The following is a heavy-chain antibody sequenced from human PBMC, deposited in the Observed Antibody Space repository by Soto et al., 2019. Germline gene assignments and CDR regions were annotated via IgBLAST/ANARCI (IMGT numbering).Heavy chain of an antibody. D-gene: IGHD6-13*01. J-gene: IGHJ6*02. CDR3: ARHGAYSTSVYYYYGMDV. Sequence: SETLSLTCTVSGGFINNSAYYWGWIRQPPGKGLDWIASGYYGGRTYYNPSLKSRVTFSLDTSKSRFSLELSSVTAADTAVYYCARHGAYSTSVYYYYGMDVWGQGTTVTVS. V-gene: IGHV4-39*01. CDR2: GYYGGRT. CDR1: GGFINNSAYY.